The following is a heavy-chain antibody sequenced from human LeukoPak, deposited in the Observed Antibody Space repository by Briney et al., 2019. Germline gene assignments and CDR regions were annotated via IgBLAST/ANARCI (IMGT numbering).Heavy chain of an antibody. J-gene: IGHJ6*02. CDR2: IIPILGIA. D-gene: IGHD2-15*01. CDR3: ARDSIVVVVAATGSYYGMDV. V-gene: IGHV1-69*04. CDR1: GGTFSSYT. Sequence: AASVKVSCKAFGGTFSSYTISWVRQAPGQGLEWMGRIIPILGIANYAQKFQGRVTITADKSTSTAYMELSSLRSEDTAVYYCARDSIVVVVAATGSYYGMDVWGQGTTVTVSS.